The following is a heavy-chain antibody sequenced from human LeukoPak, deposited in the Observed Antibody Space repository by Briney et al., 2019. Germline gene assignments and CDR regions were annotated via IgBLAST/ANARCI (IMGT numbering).Heavy chain of an antibody. CDR3: ASPYDSNAFDI. Sequence: TLSLTCTVSGGSISSGSYYWSWIRQPAGKGLEWIGRIYTSGSTNYSPSLKSRVTISVDTSKNQFSLKLSSVTAADTAVYYCASPYDSNAFDIWGQGTMVTVSS. CDR1: GGSISSGSYY. V-gene: IGHV4-61*02. D-gene: IGHD3-22*01. CDR2: IYTSGST. J-gene: IGHJ3*02.